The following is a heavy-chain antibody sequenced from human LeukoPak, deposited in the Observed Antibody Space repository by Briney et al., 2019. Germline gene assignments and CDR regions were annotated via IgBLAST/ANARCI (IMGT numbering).Heavy chain of an antibody. Sequence: ASVKVSCKASEYTFTGYYMHWVRQAPGQGLEWMGWINPNSGGTNYAQKFQGRVTMTRDTSISTAYMELSRLRSDDTAGYYCARAQGIAVAGTFDYWGQGTLVTVSS. CDR2: INPNSGGT. V-gene: IGHV1-2*02. CDR3: ARAQGIAVAGTFDY. CDR1: EYTFTGYY. D-gene: IGHD6-19*01. J-gene: IGHJ4*02.